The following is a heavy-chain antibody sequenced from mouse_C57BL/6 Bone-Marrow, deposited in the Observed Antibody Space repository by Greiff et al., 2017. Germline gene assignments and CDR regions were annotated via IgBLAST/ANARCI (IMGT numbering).Heavy chain of an antibody. CDR1: GYTFTSYW. CDR3: ASYDYGRAWFAY. Sequence: QVQLQQPGAELVRPGTSVKLSCKASGYTFTSYWMHWVKQRPGQGLEWIGVIAPSDSNTNYNQKFKGKATLTVDTSSSTAYMQLSSLTSEDSAVYYCASYDYGRAWFAYWGQGTLVTDSA. D-gene: IGHD2-4*01. V-gene: IGHV1-59*01. CDR2: IAPSDSNT. J-gene: IGHJ3*01.